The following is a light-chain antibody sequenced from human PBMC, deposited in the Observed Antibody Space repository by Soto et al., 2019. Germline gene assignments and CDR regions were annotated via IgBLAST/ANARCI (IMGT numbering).Light chain of an antibody. Sequence: DIQMTQSPSSLSASVGDRVTITCRASQSISSYLNWYQQKPGKAPNLPIYTASSLESGVPSRFSGSGSGTDFTLTITSLQPEDFATYFCQQSYSRPRTFAQGTKVDIK. CDR3: QQSYSRPRT. CDR1: QSISSY. CDR2: TAS. V-gene: IGKV1-39*01. J-gene: IGKJ1*01.